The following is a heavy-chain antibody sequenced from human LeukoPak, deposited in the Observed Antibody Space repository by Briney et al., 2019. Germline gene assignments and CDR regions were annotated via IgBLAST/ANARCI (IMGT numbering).Heavy chain of an antibody. V-gene: IGHV4-38-2*02. CDR1: GYSISSGYY. Sequence: SEALSLTCTVSGYSISSGYYWGWIRQPPGKGLEWIGSIYHSGSTYYNPSLKSRVTISVDTSKNQFSLKLSSVTAADTAVYYCARTVPIFGVVTPWGQGTLVTVSS. CDR3: ARTVPIFGVVTP. CDR2: IYHSGST. J-gene: IGHJ5*02. D-gene: IGHD3-3*01.